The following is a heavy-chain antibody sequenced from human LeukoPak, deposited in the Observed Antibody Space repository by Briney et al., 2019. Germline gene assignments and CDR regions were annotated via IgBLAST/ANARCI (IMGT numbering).Heavy chain of an antibody. Sequence: SVKVSCKASGGTFSSYAISWVRQAPGQGLEWMGGIIPIFSTANYAQKFQGRVTITADESTSTAYMELSSLRSEDTAVYYCARGDVLRFLEWFPYYYYGMDVWGQGTTVTISS. CDR2: IIPIFSTA. CDR1: GGTFSSYA. D-gene: IGHD3-3*01. V-gene: IGHV1-69*13. CDR3: ARGDVLRFLEWFPYYYYGMDV. J-gene: IGHJ6*02.